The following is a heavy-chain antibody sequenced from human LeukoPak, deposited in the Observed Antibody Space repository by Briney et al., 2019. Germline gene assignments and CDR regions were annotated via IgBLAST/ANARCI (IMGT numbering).Heavy chain of an antibody. V-gene: IGHV1-8*01. D-gene: IGHD6-13*01. CDR1: GYTFTSYD. J-gene: IGHJ5*02. CDR3: ARGSRSWYFDRSRLSYH. Sequence: ASVKVSCKASGYTFTSYDINWVRQATGQGLEWMGWMNPNSGNTGYAQKFQGRVTMTRNTSISTAYMELSSLRSEDTAVYYCARGSRSWYFDRSRLSYHWGPGTLVPVS. CDR2: MNPNSGNT.